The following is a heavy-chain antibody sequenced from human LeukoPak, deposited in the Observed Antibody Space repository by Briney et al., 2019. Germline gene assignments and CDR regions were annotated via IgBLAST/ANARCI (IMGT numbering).Heavy chain of an antibody. CDR3: ARRSPSDV. CDR1: GYSMSSGYE. J-gene: IGHJ6*04. V-gene: IGHV4-38-2*01. CDR2: IYHSGST. Sequence: KPSEALSLTCAVSGYSMSSGYEWGWIRQPQGKGLEWIASIYHSGSTYYNPSLKSRVTISVDTSKNQFSLKLSSVTAADTAVYYCARRSPSDVWGKGTTVTVSS.